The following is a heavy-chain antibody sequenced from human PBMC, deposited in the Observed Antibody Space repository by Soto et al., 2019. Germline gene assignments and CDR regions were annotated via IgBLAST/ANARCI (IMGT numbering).Heavy chain of an antibody. D-gene: IGHD6-19*01. V-gene: IGHV4-39*01. CDR1: GGSISSSSYY. Sequence: SETLSLTCTVSGGSISSSSYYWGWIRQPPGKGLEWIGSIYYSGSTYYNPSLKSRVTISVDTSKNQFSLKLSSVTAADTAVYYCARSSSGYSSGWFPFDYWGQGTLVTVSS. CDR3: ARSSSGYSSGWFPFDY. CDR2: IYYSGST. J-gene: IGHJ4*02.